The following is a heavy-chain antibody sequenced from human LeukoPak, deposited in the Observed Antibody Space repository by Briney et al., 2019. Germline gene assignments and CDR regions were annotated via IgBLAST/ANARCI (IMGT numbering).Heavy chain of an antibody. CDR2: TYYRSKWYS. CDR3: ARGRGQQLVSNDY. V-gene: IGHV6-1*01. Sequence: SQTLSLTCAISGDSVSRNTAGWNWIRQSPSRGLEWLGRTYYRSKWYSDFAPSVRNRITINPDTSKNQFSLQLNSVTPEDTAVYYCARGRGQQLVSNDYWGQGTLVTVSS. D-gene: IGHD6-13*01. J-gene: IGHJ4*02. CDR1: GDSVSRNTAG.